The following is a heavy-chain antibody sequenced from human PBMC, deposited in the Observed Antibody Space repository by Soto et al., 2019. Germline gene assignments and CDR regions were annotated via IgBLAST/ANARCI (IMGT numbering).Heavy chain of an antibody. CDR1: GFTCSYHA. J-gene: IGHJ6*02. D-gene: IGHD1-1*01. Sequence: QVQLMESGGGVVQPGRSLRLSCAASGFTCSYHALNWVRQAPGKGLEWVAVISYDGDNKYIAESVKGRFTISRDNSKNTVSLQMNSLRAEDTAMYFCARGTTTSAFSAMDVWGQGTTVTVSS. V-gene: IGHV3-30-3*01. CDR2: ISYDGDNK. CDR3: ARGTTTSAFSAMDV.